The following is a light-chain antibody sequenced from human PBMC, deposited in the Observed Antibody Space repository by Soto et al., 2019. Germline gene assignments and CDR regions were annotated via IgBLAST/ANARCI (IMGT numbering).Light chain of an antibody. Sequence: DIQMTQSPSSLSASVGDRVTITCRASQSISSDLNWYQQKPGKAPKLLIYAASSLQSGVPSRFSGSGSGTEFTLTISSLQPEDFATYYCQHSYSTPYTFGQGTKLEIK. J-gene: IGKJ2*01. CDR1: QSISSD. V-gene: IGKV1-39*01. CDR2: AAS. CDR3: QHSYSTPYT.